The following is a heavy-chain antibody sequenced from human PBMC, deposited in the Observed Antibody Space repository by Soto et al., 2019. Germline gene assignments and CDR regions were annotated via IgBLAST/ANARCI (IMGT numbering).Heavy chain of an antibody. CDR2: IIPISGTA. V-gene: IGHV1-69*06. J-gene: IGHJ6*02. CDR3: ARLAPKPVRPVTLYYYHAMDV. CDR1: GGTFSRYA. D-gene: IGHD2-15*01. Sequence: SVKVSCKASGGTFSRYAISWVRQAPGQGLEWMGGIIPISGTANYAQKFKGRVTITADKYTRVAYMELSSLRSDDTAVYYCARLAPKPVRPVTLYYYHAMDVWGLGNSVTVS.